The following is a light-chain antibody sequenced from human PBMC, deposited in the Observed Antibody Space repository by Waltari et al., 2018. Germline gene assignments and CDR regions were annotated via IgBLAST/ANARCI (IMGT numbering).Light chain of an antibody. V-gene: IGLV3-10*01. Sequence: SYELTHPPSVSVSPGQTARITCSGSALPWKSAFWYQQKSGQAPVLVIYEDTKRPSGIPERFSGSTSGTTNTLTIIGAQVEDDADYYCYSTDGGGTHNGVFGGGTKLTVL. CDR2: EDT. CDR3: YSTDGGGTHNGV. J-gene: IGLJ3*02. CDR1: ALPWKS.